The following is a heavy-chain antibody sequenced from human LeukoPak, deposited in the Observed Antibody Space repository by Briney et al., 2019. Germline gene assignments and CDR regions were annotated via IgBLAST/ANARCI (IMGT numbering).Heavy chain of an antibody. J-gene: IGHJ4*02. D-gene: IGHD5-18*01. CDR3: ARGRGYSYDTDY. Sequence: PGGSLRLSCAASGFTFSSYGMHWVRQAPGKGLEWVAFIRYDGSNKYYADSVKGRFTISRDNSKNTLYLQMNSLRAEDTAVYYCARGRGYSYDTDYWGQGTLVTVSS. CDR2: IRYDGSNK. V-gene: IGHV3-30*02. CDR1: GFTFSSYG.